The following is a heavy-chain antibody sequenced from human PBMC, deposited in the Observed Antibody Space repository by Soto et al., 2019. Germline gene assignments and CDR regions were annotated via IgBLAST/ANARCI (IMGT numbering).Heavy chain of an antibody. D-gene: IGHD3-16*02. Sequence: VASVKVSCKASGYTFTSYAMHWVRQAPGQRLEWMGWINAGNGNTKYSQKFQGRVTITRDTSASTAYMELSSLRSEDTAVYYCARFRGTFGGVIVWGQGTLVTVSS. J-gene: IGHJ4*02. CDR3: ARFRGTFGGVIV. CDR1: GYTFTSYA. V-gene: IGHV1-3*01. CDR2: INAGNGNT.